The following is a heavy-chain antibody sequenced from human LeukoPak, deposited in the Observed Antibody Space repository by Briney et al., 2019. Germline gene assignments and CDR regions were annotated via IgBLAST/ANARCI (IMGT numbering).Heavy chain of an antibody. CDR2: ISESGEDP. Sequence: GGSLRLSCAASRFTFSNYAMNWVRQAPGKGLEWVSSISESGEDPSYADSVKGRFIISRDNSRNSLYLQMNSLRAEDTAVYYCAKAPPYKKYFDYWGQGTLVTVSS. V-gene: IGHV3-23*01. J-gene: IGHJ4*02. D-gene: IGHD1-1*01. CDR3: AKAPPYKKYFDY. CDR1: RFTFSNYA.